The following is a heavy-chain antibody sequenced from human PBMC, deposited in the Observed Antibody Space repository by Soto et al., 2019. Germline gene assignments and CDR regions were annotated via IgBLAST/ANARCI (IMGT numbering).Heavy chain of an antibody. D-gene: IGHD2-2*01. CDR3: ARADCSSTSCSWRDYYGMDV. V-gene: IGHV4-61*01. J-gene: IGHJ6*02. CDR1: GGSVSSGSYY. CDR2: IYYSGST. Sequence: SETLSLTCTVSGGSVSSGSYYWSWIRQPPGKCLEWIGYIYYSGSTNYNPSLKSRVTISVDTSKNQFSLKLSSVTAADTAVYYCARADCSSTSCSWRDYYGMDVWGQGTTVTVYS.